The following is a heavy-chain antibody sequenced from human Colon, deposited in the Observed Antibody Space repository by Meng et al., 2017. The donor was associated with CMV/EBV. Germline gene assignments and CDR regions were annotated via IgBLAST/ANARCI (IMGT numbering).Heavy chain of an antibody. J-gene: IGHJ4*02. CDR3: ARDPLRYDSPLNYFDY. CDR1: GFTFSSYS. CDR2: ISSSSSYI. V-gene: IGHV3-21*01. Sequence: GGSLRLSCAASGFTFSSYSMNWVRQAPGKGLEWVSSISSSSSYIYYADSVKGRFTISRDNAKNSLYLQMNSLRAEDTAVYYCARDPLRYDSPLNYFDYWGQGTLVTVYS. D-gene: IGHD3-22*01.